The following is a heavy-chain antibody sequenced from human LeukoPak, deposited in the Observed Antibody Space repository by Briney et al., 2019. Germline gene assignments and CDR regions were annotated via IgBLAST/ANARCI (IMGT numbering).Heavy chain of an antibody. Sequence: SETLSLTCSVSGYSISSGYHWGWIRQSPEKGLEWIGSIFSSRTPYYSPSLKSRVTISMDTSNNQFSLRLSSVTAADTAVYYCARHPPQTLDAFDIWGQGTMVTVSS. V-gene: IGHV4-38-2*01. CDR1: GYSISSGYH. CDR2: IFSSRTP. J-gene: IGHJ3*02. CDR3: ARHPPQTLDAFDI.